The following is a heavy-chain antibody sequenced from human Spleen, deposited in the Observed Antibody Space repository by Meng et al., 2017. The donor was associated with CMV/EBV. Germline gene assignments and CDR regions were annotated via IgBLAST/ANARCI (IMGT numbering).Heavy chain of an antibody. CDR1: GYTFTSYD. Sequence: ASVKVSCKASGYTFTSYDINWVRQATGQGLERMGWMNPNSGNTGYAQKFQGRVTMTRNTSISTAYMELSSLRSEDTAVYYCARGNCGGDCYLGGSYYYYGMDVWGQGTTVTVSS. J-gene: IGHJ6*02. CDR2: MNPNSGNT. CDR3: ARGNCGGDCYLGGSYYYYGMDV. D-gene: IGHD2-21*01. V-gene: IGHV1-8*01.